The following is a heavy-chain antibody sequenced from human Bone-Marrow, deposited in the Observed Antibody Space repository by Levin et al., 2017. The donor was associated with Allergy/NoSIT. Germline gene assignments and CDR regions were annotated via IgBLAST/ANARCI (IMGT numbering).Heavy chain of an antibody. CDR3: ARDFHRRCSSTSCYSGGGAFDI. CDR1: GGTFSSYT. D-gene: IGHD2-2*02. Sequence: KISCKASGGTFSSYTISWVRQAPGQGLEWMGRIIPILGIANYAQKFQGRVTITADKSTSTAYMELSSLRSEDTAVYYCARDFHRRCSSTSCYSGGGAFDIWGQGTMVTVSS. CDR2: IIPILGIA. J-gene: IGHJ3*02. V-gene: IGHV1-69*04.